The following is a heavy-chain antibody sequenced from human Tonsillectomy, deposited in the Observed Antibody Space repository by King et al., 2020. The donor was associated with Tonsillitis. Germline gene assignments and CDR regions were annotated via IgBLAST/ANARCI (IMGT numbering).Heavy chain of an antibody. CDR2: VNYYSRHK. D-gene: IGHD3-22*01. CDR3: AKDKGADYYDSGRGAFDI. J-gene: IGHJ3*02. CDR1: GFSFSNYD. V-gene: IGHV3-21*06. Sequence: VQLVESGGGLVKPGGSLRLSCRTSGFSFSNYDINWVRQPPGKGLQWGSSVNYYSRHKRYADSVKGRFTISSDNAKNSLYLDMDSLGADDTAVYYCAKDKGADYYDSGRGAFDIWGQGTMVTVS.